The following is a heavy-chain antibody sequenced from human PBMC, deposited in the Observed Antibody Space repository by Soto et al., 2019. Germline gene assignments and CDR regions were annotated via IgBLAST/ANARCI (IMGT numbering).Heavy chain of an antibody. CDR3: TTGIYYDLLTGHHNVAY. Sequence: EVLLVESGGGLGKPGGSLRLSCAASGFNLSHPWMTWVRQAAGKGLEWVGHIKSKIDGGTADYAAPVKGRFTISRDDSKNMVYLQMNSLKTEDTAVYYCTTGIYYDLLTGHHNVAYWGQGTLATVSS. CDR1: GFNLSHPW. CDR2: IKSKIDGGTA. J-gene: IGHJ4*02. V-gene: IGHV3-15*01. D-gene: IGHD3-9*01.